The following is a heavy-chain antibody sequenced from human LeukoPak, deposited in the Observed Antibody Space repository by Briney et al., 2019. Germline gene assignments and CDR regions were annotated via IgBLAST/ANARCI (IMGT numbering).Heavy chain of an antibody. V-gene: IGHV3-7*01. J-gene: IGHJ4*02. D-gene: IGHD6-19*01. CDR2: IKQDGSEK. CDR3: ARDRGSSGWYKFDY. Sequence: PGGSLRLSCAASGFTSSSYWMSWVRPAPGKGLEWVANIKQDGSEKYYVDSVKGRFTISRDNAKNSLYLQMNSLRAEATAVYYCARDRGSSGWYKFDYWGQGTLVTVSS. CDR1: GFTSSSYW.